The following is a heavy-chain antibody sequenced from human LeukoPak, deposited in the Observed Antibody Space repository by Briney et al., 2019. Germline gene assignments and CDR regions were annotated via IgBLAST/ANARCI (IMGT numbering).Heavy chain of an antibody. D-gene: IGHD4-23*01. V-gene: IGHV3-66*01. CDR3: VRSVVS. J-gene: IGHJ4*02. Sequence: PGGSLRLSCAASGFTVNNEYMYWVRQAPGRGLECVSLIYADGRTFYTDSVRGRFTISRDNSRNTVDLQMNRLRAEDTAVYFCVRSVVSRGQGTRVTVSS. CDR1: GFTVNNEY. CDR2: IYADGRT.